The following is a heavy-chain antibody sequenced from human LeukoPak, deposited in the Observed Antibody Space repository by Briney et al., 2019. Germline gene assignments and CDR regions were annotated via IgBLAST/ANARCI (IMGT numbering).Heavy chain of an antibody. V-gene: IGHV4-4*07. J-gene: IGHJ5*02. Sequence: PSETLSLTCTVSGGSISIYYWSWIRQPAGKGLEWIGRIYTSGSTNYNPSLKSRVTMSVDTSKNQFSLKLSSVTAADTAVYYCARGTLYCSSTSCPHRGSWFDPWGQGTLVTVSS. CDR3: ARGTLYCSSTSCPHRGSWFDP. CDR1: GGSISIYY. CDR2: IYTSGST. D-gene: IGHD2-2*01.